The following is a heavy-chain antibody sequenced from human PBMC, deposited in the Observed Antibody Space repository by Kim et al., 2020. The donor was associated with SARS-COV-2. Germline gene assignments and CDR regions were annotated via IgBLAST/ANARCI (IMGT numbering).Heavy chain of an antibody. V-gene: IGHV1-3*01. CDR3: ARLEYYYDSSGYYYGDAFDI. CDR2: INAGKGNT. CDR1: GYTFISYA. Sequence: ASVKVSCKASGYTFISYAMHWVRQTPGQRLEWMGWINAGKGNTKYSQKFQGRVTITMDTSASIANMELSSLRSEDTAVYYFARLEYYYDSSGYYYGDAFDIWGQGTLVTVSS. D-gene: IGHD3-22*01. J-gene: IGHJ3*02.